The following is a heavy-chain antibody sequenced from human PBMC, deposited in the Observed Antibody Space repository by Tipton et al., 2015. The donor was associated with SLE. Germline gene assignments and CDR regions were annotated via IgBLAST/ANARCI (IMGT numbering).Heavy chain of an antibody. CDR1: GGSISSSSYY. D-gene: IGHD3-3*01. V-gene: IGHV4-39*07. CDR2: IYYSGST. Sequence: TLSLTCTVSGGSISSSSYYWGWIRQPPGKGLEWIGSIYYSGSTYYNPSLKSRVTISVDTSKNQFSLKLNSVTAADTAVYCCASRRITIFGVAPAAFDIWGQGTMVTVSS. CDR3: ASRRITIFGVAPAAFDI. J-gene: IGHJ3*02.